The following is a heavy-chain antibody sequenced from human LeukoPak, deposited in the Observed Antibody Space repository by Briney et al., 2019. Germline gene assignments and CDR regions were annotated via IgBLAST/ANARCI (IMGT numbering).Heavy chain of an antibody. J-gene: IGHJ4*02. D-gene: IGHD3-10*01. CDR3: ARLYHGSGSYGAFDY. CDR2: IYYSGST. V-gene: IGHV4-59*08. CDR1: GGSISGYY. Sequence: SETLSLTCTVSGGSISGYYWSWIRQPPGKGLEWIGYIYYSGSTNYNPSLKSRVTISVDTSKNQFSLKLSSVTAADTAVYYCARLYHGSGSYGAFDYWGQGTLVTVSS.